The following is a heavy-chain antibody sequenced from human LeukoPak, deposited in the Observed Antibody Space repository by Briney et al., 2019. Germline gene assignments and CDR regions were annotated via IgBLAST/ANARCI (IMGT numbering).Heavy chain of an antibody. D-gene: IGHD4-17*01. Sequence: GGSLRLSCAASGFTFSSYGMHWVRQAPGKGLEWVAFIRYDGSNKYYADSVKGRFTISRDNSKNTLYLQMNSLRAEDTAVYYCAREAVTRYGAPSFDYWGQGTLVTVSS. CDR1: GFTFSSYG. V-gene: IGHV3-30*02. CDR3: AREAVTRYGAPSFDY. CDR2: IRYDGSNK. J-gene: IGHJ4*02.